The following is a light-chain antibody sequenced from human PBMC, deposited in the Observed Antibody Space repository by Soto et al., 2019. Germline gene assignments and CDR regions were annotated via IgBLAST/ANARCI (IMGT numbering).Light chain of an antibody. J-gene: IGKJ2*01. CDR2: DAT. Sequence: DIQMTQSPSSLSASVGDRVTITCQASQDINNFLNWYQQKQGKAPEVLIYDATNLERGVPSRFSGSGSGTDFTLVISSLQPEDKAIYYCQQYGSLRATFGQGTQLEIK. V-gene: IGKV1-33*01. CDR3: QQYGSLRAT. CDR1: QDINNF.